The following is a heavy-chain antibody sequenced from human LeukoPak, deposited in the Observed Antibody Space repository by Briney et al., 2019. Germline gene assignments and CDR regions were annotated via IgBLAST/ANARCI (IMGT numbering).Heavy chain of an antibody. CDR3: ARDRLDDFWSGYYTGKGVGYYYMDV. V-gene: IGHV3-11*01. Sequence: GGSLRLSCAASGFTFSDYYMSWIRQAPGKGLEWLSYISSSGSTIYYADSVKGRFTISRDNAKNSLYLQMNSLRAEDTAVYYCARDRLDDFWSGYYTGKGVGYYYMDVWGKGTTVTVSS. J-gene: IGHJ6*03. CDR1: GFTFSDYY. D-gene: IGHD3-3*01. CDR2: ISSSGSTI.